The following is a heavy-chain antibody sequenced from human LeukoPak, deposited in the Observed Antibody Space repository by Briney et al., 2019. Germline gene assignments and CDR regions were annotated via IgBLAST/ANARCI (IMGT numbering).Heavy chain of an antibody. CDR1: GGSFSGYY. V-gene: IGHV4-34*01. Sequence: SETLSLTCAVYGGSFSGYYWNWIRQPPGKGLEWIGEIHHSGSTNYNPSLKSRVTISVDTSENQFSLRLTSMTAADTAVYYCARSRGWLQSHPLGYWGQGTLVTVSS. CDR2: IHHSGST. J-gene: IGHJ4*02. CDR3: ARSRGWLQSHPLGY. D-gene: IGHD5-24*01.